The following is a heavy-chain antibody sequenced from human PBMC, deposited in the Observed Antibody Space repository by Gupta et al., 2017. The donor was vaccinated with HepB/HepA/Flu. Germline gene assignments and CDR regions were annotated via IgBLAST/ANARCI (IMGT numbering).Heavy chain of an antibody. J-gene: IGHJ4*02. Sequence: QVQLVQSGAEVKKPGSSVKVSCKASGGTFSNYAFSWVRQAPGQGLDWRGGIVPIFGTEIYAQKCQGRLTITAAEYTSTSYMELSSLRSEDTAVYYCATTHGTTTSCQTGAVYWGQGTLVTVSS. CDR2: IVPIFGTE. CDR3: ATTHGTTTSCQTGAVY. D-gene: IGHD2-2*01. CDR1: GGTFSNYA. V-gene: IGHV1-69*01.